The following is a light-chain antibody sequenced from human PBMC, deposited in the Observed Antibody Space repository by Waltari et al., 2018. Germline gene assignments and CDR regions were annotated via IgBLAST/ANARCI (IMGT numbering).Light chain of an antibody. Sequence: EIVMTHSPATLSVSPGERATLSCRASQSVTSILAWYQQKPGQAPRLLIYGTSTRATGIPDRFSGSRSGAEFTLTIRSLQSEDFAVYYCQQYNNWPPTFGQGTKLEIK. V-gene: IGKV3-15*01. CDR3: QQYNNWPPT. CDR1: QSVTSI. CDR2: GTS. J-gene: IGKJ2*01.